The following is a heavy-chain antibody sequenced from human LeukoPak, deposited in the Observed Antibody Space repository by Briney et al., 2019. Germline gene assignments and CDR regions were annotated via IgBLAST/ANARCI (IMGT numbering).Heavy chain of an antibody. Sequence: GGSLRLSCEGSGFTFRAYAMRWVRQGPGKGLEWVSTITGSGGDSYQADSVKGRFTISRDNSKNTLYLQMNNLRSEDTAVYYCARRAIMDVWGQGTTVSVSS. CDR3: ARRAIMDV. J-gene: IGHJ6*02. CDR1: GFTFRAYA. CDR2: ITGSGGDS. V-gene: IGHV3-23*01.